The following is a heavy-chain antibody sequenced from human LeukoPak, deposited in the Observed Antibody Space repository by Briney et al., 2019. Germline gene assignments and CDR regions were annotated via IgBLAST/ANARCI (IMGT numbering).Heavy chain of an antibody. J-gene: IGHJ4*02. CDR1: EFSVGSNY. CDR3: AKVGLTVTTILDYFDY. D-gene: IGHD4-11*01. CDR2: ISYDGSNN. V-gene: IGHV3-30*18. Sequence: GGSLRLSCAASEFSVGSNYMTWVRQAPGKGLEWVAVISYDGSNNYYADSVKGRFTISRDNSKNTLFLQMNSLRAEDTAVYYCAKVGLTVTTILDYFDYWGQGTLVTVSS.